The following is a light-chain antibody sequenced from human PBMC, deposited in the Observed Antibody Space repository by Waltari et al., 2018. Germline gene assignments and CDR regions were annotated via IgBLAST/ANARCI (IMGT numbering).Light chain of an antibody. V-gene: IGKV3-11*01. J-gene: IGKJ4*01. CDR3: QLRTNWPPGLT. CDR2: DAT. CDR1: QSAGDY. Sequence: EIVLTQSPVTLSLIPVERATLSCRASQSAGDYLAWYQQKPSQPPRLLIYDATIRAPGFPARFSGSGSGTDFTLTISGLEPEDFAVYFCQLRTNWPPGLTFGGGTKVEIK.